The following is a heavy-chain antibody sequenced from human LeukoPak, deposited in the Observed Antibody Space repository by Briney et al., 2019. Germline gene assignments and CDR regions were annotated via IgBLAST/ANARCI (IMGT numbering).Heavy chain of an antibody. D-gene: IGHD5-24*01. V-gene: IGHV1-46*01. CDR1: GYTFTSYY. Sequence: ASVKVSCTASGYTFTSYYMHWVRQAPGQGLEWMGIINPSGGSTSYAQKFQGRVTMTRDTSTSTVYMELSSLRSEDTAVYYCARERGGDGYNLDAFDIWGQGTMVTVSS. CDR3: ARERGGDGYNLDAFDI. CDR2: INPSGGST. J-gene: IGHJ3*02.